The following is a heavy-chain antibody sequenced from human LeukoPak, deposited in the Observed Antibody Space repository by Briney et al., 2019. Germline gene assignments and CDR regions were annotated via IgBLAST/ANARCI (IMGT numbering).Heavy chain of an antibody. CDR3: TRVSVAGAFVD. V-gene: IGHV4-38-2*01. J-gene: IGHJ4*02. CDR1: RYSINSVSSSFF. D-gene: IGHD6-19*01. CDR2: INRSGVT. Sequence: TSETLSLTCAVSRYSINSVSSSFFWGWIRQPPGKGLEWIGSINRSGVTYYNPSLKSRVAISVDTSTNHFPLSLNSVTAADTAVYYCTRVSVAGAFVDWGQGTVVTVSS.